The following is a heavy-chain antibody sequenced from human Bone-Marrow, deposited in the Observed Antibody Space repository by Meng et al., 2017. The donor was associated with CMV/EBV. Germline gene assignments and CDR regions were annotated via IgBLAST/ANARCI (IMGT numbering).Heavy chain of an antibody. V-gene: IGHV4-59*01. CDR2: IYYSGST. Sequence: SETLSLTCTVSGGSISSYYWSWIRQPPGKGLEWIGYIYYSGSTNYNPSLKSRVTISVDTSKNQFSLKLSSVTAADTAVYYCARCSPFALGTGDWLDPWGQGTLVTVS. CDR1: GGSISSYY. CDR3: ARCSPFALGTGDWLDP. D-gene: IGHD7-27*01. J-gene: IGHJ5*02.